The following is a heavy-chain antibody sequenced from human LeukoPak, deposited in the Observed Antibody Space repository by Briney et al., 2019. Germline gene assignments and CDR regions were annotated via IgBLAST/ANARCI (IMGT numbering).Heavy chain of an antibody. J-gene: IGHJ4*02. V-gene: IGHV1-2*02. Sequence: ASVKVSCKASGYTFTGYYMHWVRQAPGQGLEWMGWIITKSGGTNYAQKFQGRVTITRDTSISTAYMEPSWERTNRMAVYYCARVRCSGGSFYSDYWGQGTLVTVSS. CDR1: GYTFTGYY. CDR3: ARVRCSGGSFYSDY. D-gene: IGHD2-15*01. CDR2: IITKSGGT.